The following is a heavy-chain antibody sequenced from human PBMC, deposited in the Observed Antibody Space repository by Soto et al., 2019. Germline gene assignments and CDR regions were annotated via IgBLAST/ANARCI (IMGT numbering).Heavy chain of an antibody. CDR1: GYTFTAYY. J-gene: IGHJ6*02. CDR2: INPKFGDT. D-gene: IGHD3-10*02. Sequence: QVQLVQSGAEVKEPGDSVRVSCEASGYTFTAYYIHWVRRAPGQGLEWMGWINPKFGDTTYAQDFQGSVSMTRDMSISTVYMELRRLTSDDTAIYYCARNMDYYYGRGSGNGHGVWGQGTTVTVFS. V-gene: IGHV1-2*02. CDR3: ARNMDYYYGRGSGNGHGV.